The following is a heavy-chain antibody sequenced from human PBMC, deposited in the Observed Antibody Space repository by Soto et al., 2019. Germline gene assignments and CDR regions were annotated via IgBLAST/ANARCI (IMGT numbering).Heavy chain of an antibody. CDR1: GGTFSSYA. J-gene: IGHJ3*02. CDR3: ARDKVAREPHAFEI. D-gene: IGHD2-15*01. V-gene: IGHV1-69*13. CDR2: IIPIFGTA. Sequence: ASVKVSCKASGGTFSSYAISWVRQAPGQGLEWMGGIIPIFGTANYAQKFQGRVTITADESTSTAYMELSSLRSEDTAVYYCARDKVAREPHAFEIWGQGTMVPVSS.